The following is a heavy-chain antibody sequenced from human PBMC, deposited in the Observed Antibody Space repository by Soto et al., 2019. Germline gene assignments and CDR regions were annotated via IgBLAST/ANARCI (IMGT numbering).Heavy chain of an antibody. CDR2: ISYDGSNK. Sequence: QVLLVESGGGVVQPGRSLRLSCAASGFTFTSYGMHGVRQAPGKGLEWVAVISYDGSNKYFADFVQGRSILSRDNSKDMVYLEMNSLRTEDTAVYYWVKALSSSWPYYGMDVWGQGTTVTVSS. CDR1: GFTFTSYG. D-gene: IGHD6-13*01. J-gene: IGHJ6*02. CDR3: VKALSSSWPYYGMDV. V-gene: IGHV3-30*18.